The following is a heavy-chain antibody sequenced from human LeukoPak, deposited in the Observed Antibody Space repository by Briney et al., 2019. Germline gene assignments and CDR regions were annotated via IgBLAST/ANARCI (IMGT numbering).Heavy chain of an antibody. CDR2: INTNTGNP. CDR3: ARTLTGYYRDAFDI. CDR1: GYTFTKYA. Sequence: ASVKVSCKASGYTFTKYAMNWVRQAPGQGLEWIGWINTNTGNPTYAQGFTGRFVFSLDTSVNTAYPQISSLKAEDTAVYYCARTLTGYYRDAFDIWGQGTMVTVSS. J-gene: IGHJ3*02. D-gene: IGHD3-9*01. V-gene: IGHV7-4-1*02.